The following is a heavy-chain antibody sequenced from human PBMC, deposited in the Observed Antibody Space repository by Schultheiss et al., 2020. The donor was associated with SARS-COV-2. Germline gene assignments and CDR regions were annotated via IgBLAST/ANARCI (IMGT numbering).Heavy chain of an antibody. CDR1: GFTFSTNA. CDR3: ARVFGNDYGDYVIDY. J-gene: IGHJ4*02. V-gene: IGHV3-23*01. D-gene: IGHD4-17*01. Sequence: GGSLRLSCAASGFTFSTNAMHWVRQAPGKGLEWVSAISGSGGSTYYADSVKGRFTISRDNAKNSLYLQMNSLRAEDTAVYYCARVFGNDYGDYVIDYWGQGTLVTVSS. CDR2: ISGSGGST.